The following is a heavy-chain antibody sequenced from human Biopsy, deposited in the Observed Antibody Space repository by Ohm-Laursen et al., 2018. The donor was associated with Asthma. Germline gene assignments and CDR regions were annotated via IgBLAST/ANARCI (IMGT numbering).Heavy chain of an antibody. Sequence: PSAKPSCKPLGGTFNTYVIGWVRQAPRQGLERMGGINFVFGTTTYPQKFQDRVTIDADDSASTVYMELSSLRSEDTAVYYCARKAGSCISRTCYSLDFWGQGTLVTVSS. CDR3: ARKAGSCISRTCYSLDF. V-gene: IGHV1-69*13. D-gene: IGHD2-2*01. J-gene: IGHJ4*02. CDR2: INFVFGTT. CDR1: GGTFNTYV.